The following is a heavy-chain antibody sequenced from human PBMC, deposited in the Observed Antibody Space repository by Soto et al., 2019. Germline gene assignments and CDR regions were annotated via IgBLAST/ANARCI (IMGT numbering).Heavy chain of an antibody. Sequence: QVQLVQSGAEVKKPGASVKVSCKASGYTFTSYGISWVRQAPGQGLEWMGWINAYNGDRNYAQKFQGRVTMTTDTSTNIAYMEVRSLRSDDTAVYYCARDGDGQWDECWGQGTLVTVSS. D-gene: IGHD1-26*01. CDR3: ARDGDGQWDEC. V-gene: IGHV1-18*01. CDR1: GYTFTSYG. CDR2: INAYNGDR. J-gene: IGHJ4*02.